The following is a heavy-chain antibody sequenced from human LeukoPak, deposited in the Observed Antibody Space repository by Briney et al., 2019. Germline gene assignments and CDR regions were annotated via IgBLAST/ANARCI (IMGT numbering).Heavy chain of an antibody. V-gene: IGHV4-61*05. D-gene: IGHD3-10*01. CDR1: GGSISSSSRY. CDR3: ARGFLGDYYGSGSYYVFDY. Sequence: SETLSLTCTVSGGSISSSSRYWGWIRQPPGKGLEWIGYIYYSGSTNYNPSLKSRVTISVDTSKNQFSLKLSSVTAADTAVYYCARGFLGDYYGSGSYYVFDYWGQGTLVTVSS. J-gene: IGHJ4*02. CDR2: IYYSGST.